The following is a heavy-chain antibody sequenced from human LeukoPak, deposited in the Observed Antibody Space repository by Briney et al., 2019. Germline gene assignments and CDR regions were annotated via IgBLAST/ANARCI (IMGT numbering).Heavy chain of an antibody. CDR1: GFTFNSYA. Sequence: GGSLRLSCAASGFTFNSYAMSWVRQAPGKGLEWISLISGSASLTYYADSVKGRFTISRDNSKNTVYLQMNSLRVEDTAVYHCAKKRIAAAGKNDFDYWGQGTLVIVSS. D-gene: IGHD6-13*01. J-gene: IGHJ4*02. V-gene: IGHV3-23*01. CDR2: ISGSASLT. CDR3: AKKRIAAAGKNDFDY.